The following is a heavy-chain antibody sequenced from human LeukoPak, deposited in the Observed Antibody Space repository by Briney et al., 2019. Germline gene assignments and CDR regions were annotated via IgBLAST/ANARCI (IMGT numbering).Heavy chain of an antibody. V-gene: IGHV1-8*03. CDR1: GYTFTSYD. CDR3: ARALYDDLYYFDY. CDR2: MNPNSGNT. Sequence: ASVKVSCKASGYTFTSYDINWVRQATGQGLEWMGWMNPNSGNTGYAQKFQGRVTITRNTSISTAYMELSSLRSEDTAVYYCARALYDDLYYFDYWGQGTLVTVSS. J-gene: IGHJ4*02. D-gene: IGHD2/OR15-2a*01.